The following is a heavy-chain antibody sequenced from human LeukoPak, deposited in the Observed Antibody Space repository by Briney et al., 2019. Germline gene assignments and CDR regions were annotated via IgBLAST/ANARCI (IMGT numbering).Heavy chain of an antibody. CDR1: GFTFSSYS. J-gene: IGHJ4*02. V-gene: IGHV3-23*01. Sequence: GGSLRLSCAASGFTFSSYSMTWVRQAPGKGLEWVSATGSGGATYYADSVKGRFTISRDNSKNPLYLQMSSIRAGDTPVYYCAKARGRYYDSNGYYWGSYFDSWGQGILVTVST. CDR3: AKARGRYYDSNGYYWGSYFDS. CDR2: TGSGGAT. D-gene: IGHD3-22*01.